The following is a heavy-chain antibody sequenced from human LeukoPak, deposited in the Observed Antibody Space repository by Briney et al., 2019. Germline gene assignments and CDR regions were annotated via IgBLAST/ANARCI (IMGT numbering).Heavy chain of an antibody. V-gene: IGHV3-23*01. Sequence: GGSLRLSCVASGFPLSNYAMSWVRQAPGKGLEWVSGISGRGGSTYYADSVKGRFTISRDNSKNTLYLQMNSLRAEDTAVYYCAKAIVVTAIRGIDYWGQGTLVTVSS. D-gene: IGHD2-21*02. CDR3: AKAIVVTAIRGIDY. CDR1: GFPLSNYA. CDR2: ISGRGGST. J-gene: IGHJ4*02.